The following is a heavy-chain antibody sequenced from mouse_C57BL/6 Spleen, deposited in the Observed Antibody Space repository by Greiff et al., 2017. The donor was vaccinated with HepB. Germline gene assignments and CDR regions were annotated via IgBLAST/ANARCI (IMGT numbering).Heavy chain of an antibody. CDR2: IYPGNSDT. CDR1: GYTFTSYW. V-gene: IGHV1-5*01. Sequence: SGTVLARPGASVKMSCKTSGYTFTSYWMHWVKQRPGQGLEWIGAIYPGNSDTSYNQKFKGKAKLTAVTSASTAYMELSSLTNEDSAVYYCTKGYGSSYDWFAYWGQGTLVTVSA. D-gene: IGHD1-1*01. CDR3: TKGYGSSYDWFAY. J-gene: IGHJ3*01.